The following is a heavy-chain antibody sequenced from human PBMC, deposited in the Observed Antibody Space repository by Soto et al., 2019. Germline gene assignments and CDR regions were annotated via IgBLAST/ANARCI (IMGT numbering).Heavy chain of an antibody. J-gene: IGHJ4*02. CDR2: VYYSGST. Sequence: SETLSLTCTVSGGSVSSSSYYWGWVRQPPGKGLEWIGSVYYSGSTYYNPSLESRVTISVDKSKNQFSLKLMSLSAADTAVYYCGRLGGLATISYYFDYWGKGALVTVSS. CDR1: GGSVSSSSYY. D-gene: IGHD3-16*01. CDR3: GRLGGLATISYYFDY. V-gene: IGHV4-39*01.